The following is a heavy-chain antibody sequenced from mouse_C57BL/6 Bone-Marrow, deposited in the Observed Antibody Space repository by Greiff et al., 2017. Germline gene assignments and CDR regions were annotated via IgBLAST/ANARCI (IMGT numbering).Heavy chain of an antibody. J-gene: IGHJ2*01. CDR1: GFNIKDDY. CDR2: IDPEIGDT. D-gene: IGHD2-3*01. Sequence: EVQLQQSGAELVRPGASVKLSCTASGFNIKDDYIHWVKQRPEQGLEWIGWIDPEIGDTEYASKFQGKATITSDTSSSTAYLQLSSLTCEDTAVYYCSSFDGNYVDFWGQGTPLTVAS. CDR3: SSFDGNYVDF. V-gene: IGHV14-4*01.